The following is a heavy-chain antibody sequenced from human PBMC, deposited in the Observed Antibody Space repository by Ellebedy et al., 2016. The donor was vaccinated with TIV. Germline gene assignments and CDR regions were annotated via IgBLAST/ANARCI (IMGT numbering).Heavy chain of an antibody. CDR1: GFNVSWSY. CDR3: AREQELYAFDI. V-gene: IGHV3-53*04. D-gene: IGHD1-7*01. Sequence: GGSLRLXXAASGFNVSWSYMTWVRQAPGKGLEWVSVIYTGGSTYYGDAAKGRFTISRHNSKNTLYLHMNSLRAEDTAVYYCAREQELYAFDIWGLGTVVTVSS. J-gene: IGHJ3*02. CDR2: IYTGGST.